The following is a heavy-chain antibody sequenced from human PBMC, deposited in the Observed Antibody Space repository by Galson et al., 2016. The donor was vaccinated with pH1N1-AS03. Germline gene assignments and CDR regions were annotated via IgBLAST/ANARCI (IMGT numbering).Heavy chain of an antibody. J-gene: IGHJ4*02. CDR2: IIPIFGTV. CDR1: GGTFNSYA. CDR3: VRFEGGNCLGGYLDY. Sequence: SVKVSCKASGGTFNSYAISWVRQAPGQGLEWMGGIIPIFGTVNFAQRFQGRLTITVDESTSTAYMELSSLRSEDTALYYCVRFEGGNCLGGYLDYWGQGTLVTVSS. V-gene: IGHV1-69*13. D-gene: IGHD4-23*01.